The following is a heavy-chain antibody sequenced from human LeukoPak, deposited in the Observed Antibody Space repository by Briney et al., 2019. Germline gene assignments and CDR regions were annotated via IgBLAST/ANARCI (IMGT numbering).Heavy chain of an antibody. V-gene: IGHV3-72*01. CDR3: ARRIVAAGTLDY. Sequence: PGGSLRLSCVVSGFTFSDHYMDWVRQAPGKGLEWGGRSRDKASGYTTAYAASVKGRFTISRDNSKNSLYLQMNSLKTEDTAVYYCARRIVAAGTLDYWGQGTRVTVSS. CDR2: SRDKASGYTT. CDR1: GFTFSDHY. D-gene: IGHD6-13*01. J-gene: IGHJ4*02.